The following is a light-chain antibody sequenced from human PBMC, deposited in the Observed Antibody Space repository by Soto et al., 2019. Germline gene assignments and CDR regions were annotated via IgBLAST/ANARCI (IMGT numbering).Light chain of an antibody. J-gene: IGKJ3*01. CDR3: QQRSNWPLVT. Sequence: EIVLTQSPATLSLSPGERATLSCRASQSVFTYLAWYQQRPGQPPRLLIYDASSRATGIPARFSGSGSGTDFTLTISSLETEDFAVYYCQQRSNWPLVTFGPGTRVDV. V-gene: IGKV3-11*01. CDR2: DAS. CDR1: QSVFTY.